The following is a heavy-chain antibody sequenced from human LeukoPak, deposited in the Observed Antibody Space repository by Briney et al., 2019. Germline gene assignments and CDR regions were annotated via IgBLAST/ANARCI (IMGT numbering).Heavy chain of an antibody. CDR2: IKQDGSEK. Sequence: GGSLRLSCAASGFTFSSYWMSWVRQAPGKGLEWVANIKQDGSEKYYVDSVKGRFTISRDNAKNSLYLQMNSLRAEDTAVYYCARDGYYDFWSGYLDYWGQGTLVTVSS. D-gene: IGHD3-3*01. CDR3: ARDGYYDFWSGYLDY. CDR1: GFTFSSYW. V-gene: IGHV3-7*01. J-gene: IGHJ4*02.